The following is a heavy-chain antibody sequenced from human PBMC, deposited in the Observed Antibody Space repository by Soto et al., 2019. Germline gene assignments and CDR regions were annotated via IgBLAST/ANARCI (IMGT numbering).Heavy chain of an antibody. CDR3: ARDGYCSGGSCYDY. D-gene: IGHD2-15*01. J-gene: IGHJ4*02. Sequence: XSGYTFTSYGISWVRQAPGQGLEWMGWISAYNGNTNYAQKLQGRVTMTTDTSTSTAYMELRSLRSDDTAVYYCARDGYCSGGSCYDYWGQGTLVTVSS. CDR1: GYTFTSYG. CDR2: ISAYNGNT. V-gene: IGHV1-18*01.